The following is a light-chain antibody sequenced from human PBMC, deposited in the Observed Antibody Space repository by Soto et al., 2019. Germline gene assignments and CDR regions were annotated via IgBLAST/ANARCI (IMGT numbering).Light chain of an antibody. V-gene: IGKV1-5*03. Sequence: DIQITQSPSTLSASVGDRVTITCRASQSISSWLAWYQLKPGKAPKLFLYKASGLEIGVPSRFSGSGSVSDFNLSISSLQHDELATYYCQQYNSYTLAFSGGPKVLIK. CDR3: QQYNSYTLA. CDR1: QSISSW. CDR2: KAS. J-gene: IGKJ4*01.